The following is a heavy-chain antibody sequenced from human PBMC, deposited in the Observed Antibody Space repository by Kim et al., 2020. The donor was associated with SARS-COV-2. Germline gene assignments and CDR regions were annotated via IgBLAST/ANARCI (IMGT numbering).Heavy chain of an antibody. D-gene: IGHD6-19*01. J-gene: IGHJ4*02. CDR1: GFTFSSYA. Sequence: GGSLRLSCAASGFTFSSYAMSWVRQAPGKGLEWVSGISGSGSSPYYADSLKGRFTIYRDNSDNTLYLQMDSLRVDDTAVYYCAKTTGCGWYCDHWGQGILVTVSS. V-gene: IGHV3-23*01. CDR2: ISGSGSSP. CDR3: AKTTGCGWYCDH.